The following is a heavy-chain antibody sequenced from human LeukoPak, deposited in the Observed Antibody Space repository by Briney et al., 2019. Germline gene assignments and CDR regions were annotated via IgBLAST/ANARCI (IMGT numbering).Heavy chain of an antibody. CDR1: GFTVDSNY. CDR3: ARGFGKAAANVFGGYTMDV. D-gene: IGHD6-13*01. V-gene: IGHV3-53*05. CDR2: IYTGGST. Sequence: GVSLRLSCAASGFTVDSNYMSWVRQAPGKGLEWVSLIYTGGSTYYADSVRGRFTISRDNSKNTLYLQMNSLRPEDTAVYYCARGFGKAAANVFGGYTMDVWGQGATVTVSS. J-gene: IGHJ6*02.